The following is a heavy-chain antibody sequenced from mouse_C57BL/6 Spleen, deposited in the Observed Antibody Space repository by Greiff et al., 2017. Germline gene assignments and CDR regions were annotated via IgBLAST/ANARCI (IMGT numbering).Heavy chain of an antibody. CDR3: ARMDSSGYYFDY. V-gene: IGHV1-61*01. Sequence: VQLQQPGAELVRPGSSVKLSCKASGYTFTSYWMDWVKQRPGQGLEWIGNIYPSDSETHYNQKFKDKATLTVDKSSSTAYMQLSILTSEDSAVYYCARMDSSGYYFDYWGQGTTLTVSS. D-gene: IGHD3-2*02. CDR2: IYPSDSET. CDR1: GYTFTSYW. J-gene: IGHJ2*01.